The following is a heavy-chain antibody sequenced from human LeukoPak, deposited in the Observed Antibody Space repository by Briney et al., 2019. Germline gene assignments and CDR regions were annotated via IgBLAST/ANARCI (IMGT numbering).Heavy chain of an antibody. Sequence: SETLSLTCTVSGGSTSSYYWSWIRQPPGKRLEWIGYIYYSGSTNYNPSLKSRVTISVDTSKNQFSLNLSSVTAADTAVYYCARVGGGNYYYYDMDVWGQGTTVTVSS. CDR3: ARVGGGNYYYYDMDV. CDR2: IYYSGST. J-gene: IGHJ6*02. CDR1: GGSTSSYY. V-gene: IGHV4-59*01. D-gene: IGHD4-23*01.